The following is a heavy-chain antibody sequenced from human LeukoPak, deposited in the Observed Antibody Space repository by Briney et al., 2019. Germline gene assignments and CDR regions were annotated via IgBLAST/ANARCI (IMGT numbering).Heavy chain of an antibody. J-gene: IGHJ3*02. CDR1: GGSFSGYY. CDR3: ARGSDYDILTGHAFDI. Sequence: SETLSLTCAVYGGSFSGYYWSWIRQPPGKGLEWIGEINHSGSTNYNPSLKSRLTISVDTSKNQFSLKLSSVTAADTAVYYCARGSDYDILTGHAFDIWGQGTIVTVSS. CDR2: INHSGST. D-gene: IGHD3-9*01. V-gene: IGHV4-34*01.